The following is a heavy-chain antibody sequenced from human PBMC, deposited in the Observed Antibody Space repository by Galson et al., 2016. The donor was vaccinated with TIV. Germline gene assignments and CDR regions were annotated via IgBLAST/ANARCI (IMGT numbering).Heavy chain of an antibody. CDR1: GYKFIGYH. CDR2: IKPNRGDT. V-gene: IGHV1-2*02. J-gene: IGHJ4*02. Sequence: SVKVSCKASGYKFIGYHVHWVRQAPGQGLEWMGWIKPNRGDTNVAQKFRGRVTMTRDTSLTTAYLELSGLRSDDTAVYYCARGFGVLTGNYLPKDFDYWGQGTLVTVSS. D-gene: IGHD3-9*01. CDR3: ARGFGVLTGNYLPKDFDY.